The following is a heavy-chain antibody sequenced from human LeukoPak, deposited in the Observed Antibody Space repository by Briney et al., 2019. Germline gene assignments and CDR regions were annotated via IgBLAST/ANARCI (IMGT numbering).Heavy chain of an antibody. Sequence: SETLSHTCGVYGGPLSCYLWRWIPQPTGKGVEWIGEINHCGNTNYNPSLKSRVTISVDTYKNQCSLKLSSVTAADTAVYYCARTIVVVVAAMREYYYYYYMDVWGKGTTVTISS. CDR1: GGPLSCYL. D-gene: IGHD2-15*01. CDR3: ARTIVVVVAAMREYYYYYYMDV. J-gene: IGHJ6*03. CDR2: INHCGNT. V-gene: IGHV4-34*01.